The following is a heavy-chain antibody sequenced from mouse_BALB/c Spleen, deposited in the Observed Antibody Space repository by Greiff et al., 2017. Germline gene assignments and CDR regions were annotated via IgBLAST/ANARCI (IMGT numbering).Heavy chain of an antibody. Sequence: DVMLVESGGGLVKPGGSLKLSCAASGFAFSSYDMSWVRQTPEKRLEWVAYISSGGGSTYYPDTVKGRFTISRDNAKNTLYLQMSSLKSEDTAMYYCARQDYYGSSYGFAYWGQGTLVTVSA. CDR3: ARQDYYGSSYGFAY. J-gene: IGHJ3*01. CDR2: ISSGGGST. V-gene: IGHV5-12-1*01. D-gene: IGHD1-1*01. CDR1: GFAFSSYD.